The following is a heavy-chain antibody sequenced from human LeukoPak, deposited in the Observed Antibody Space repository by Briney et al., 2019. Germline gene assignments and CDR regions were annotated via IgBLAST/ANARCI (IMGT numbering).Heavy chain of an antibody. CDR3: ARVGAGTSYYFDY. Sequence: ASVKVSCKASGYTFTGYYMHWVRQAPGQGLEWMGWIDPYSGGTSYAQEFQGRATMTTETSISTAYMELNRLRSDDTALYYCARVGAGTSYYFDYWGQGTLVTVSS. D-gene: IGHD1/OR15-1a*01. CDR1: GYTFTGYY. V-gene: IGHV1-2*02. CDR2: IDPYSGGT. J-gene: IGHJ4*02.